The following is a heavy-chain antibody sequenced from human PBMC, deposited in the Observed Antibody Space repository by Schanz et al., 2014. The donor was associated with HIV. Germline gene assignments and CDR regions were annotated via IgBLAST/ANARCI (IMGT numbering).Heavy chain of an antibody. V-gene: IGHV1-2*02. CDR1: GYTFTSYG. Sequence: QVPLVQSGAEVKKPGASVKVSCKASGYTFTSYGINWVRQAPGQGLEWMAWVKPNSGETKFARKFQGRVTMTRDTSINTAYMEFSGVRSDDTAVYYCTRSRYELQWLDVWGQGTLVTVSS. J-gene: IGHJ5*02. CDR2: VKPNSGET. D-gene: IGHD5-12*01. CDR3: TRSRYELQWLDV.